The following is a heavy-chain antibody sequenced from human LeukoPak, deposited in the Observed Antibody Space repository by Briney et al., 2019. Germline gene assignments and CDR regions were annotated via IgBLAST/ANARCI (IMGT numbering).Heavy chain of an antibody. V-gene: IGHV3-23*01. Sequence: PGGSLRLSCAASGFTFSSYAMSWVRQAPGKGLEWVSAISGSGGSTYYADSVKGRFTISRDNSKNTLYLQTNSLRAEDTAVYYCAKSFLLAVAGARFFDYWGQGTLVTVSS. CDR1: GFTFSSYA. CDR3: AKSFLLAVAGARFFDY. J-gene: IGHJ4*02. D-gene: IGHD6-19*01. CDR2: ISGSGGST.